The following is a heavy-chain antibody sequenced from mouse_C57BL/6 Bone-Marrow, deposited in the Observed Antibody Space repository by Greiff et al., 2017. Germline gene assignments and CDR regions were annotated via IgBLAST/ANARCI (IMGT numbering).Heavy chain of an antibody. Sequence: VQLQQSGPELVKPGASVKISCKASGYTFTDYYMNWVKQSHGKSLEWIGDINPNNGGTSYNQKFKSKATLTVDKSSSTAYMQLSSLTSEDSAVYYCARWGYYGSRDYWGQGTTLTVSS. J-gene: IGHJ2*01. CDR2: INPNNGGT. CDR1: GYTFTDYY. V-gene: IGHV1-26*01. D-gene: IGHD1-1*01. CDR3: ARWGYYGSRDY.